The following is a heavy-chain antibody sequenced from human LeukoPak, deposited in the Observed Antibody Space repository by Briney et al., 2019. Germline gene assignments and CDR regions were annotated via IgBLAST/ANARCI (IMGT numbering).Heavy chain of an antibody. CDR3: ARQTGLHFDY. CDR1: GYSFTSYW. J-gene: IGHJ4*02. CDR2: IDPGDSET. V-gene: IGHV5-51*01. D-gene: IGHD7-27*01. Sequence: GESLKISCKGSGYSFTSYWIGWVRQMPGKGLEWMGIIDPGDSETTYSPSFQGQVTISADKSITTAYLQWTSLKASDTAMYYCARQTGLHFDYWGQGTLVTVSS.